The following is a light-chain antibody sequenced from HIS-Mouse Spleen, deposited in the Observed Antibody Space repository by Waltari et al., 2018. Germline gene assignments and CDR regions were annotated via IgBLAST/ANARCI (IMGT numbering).Light chain of an antibody. J-gene: IGLJ3*02. V-gene: IGLV2-11*01. CDR3: CSYAGSYTWV. CDR1: SSDVGGYNY. CDR2: DVR. Sequence: QSALTQPRSVSGSPGQSVTISCTGTSSDVGGYNYVSWYQQHPGKAPKLMLSDVRKRPSGVHDRFSGSKSGNTASLTISGLQAEDEADYYCCSYAGSYTWVFGGGTKLTVL.